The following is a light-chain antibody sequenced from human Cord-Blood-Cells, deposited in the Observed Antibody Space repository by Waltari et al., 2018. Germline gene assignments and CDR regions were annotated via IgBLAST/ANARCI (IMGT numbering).Light chain of an antibody. CDR2: EGS. J-gene: IGLJ3*02. V-gene: IGLV2-23*01. Sequence: QSALTQPASVSGSPGQSITISCTGTTSDVGSYHLASWYQQHPGNAPKLILYEGSKRPSGVSNRFSGSKSCNTASLTISGLQAEDEADYYCCSYAGSSTWVFGGGTKLTVL. CDR1: TSDVGSYHL. CDR3: CSYAGSSTWV.